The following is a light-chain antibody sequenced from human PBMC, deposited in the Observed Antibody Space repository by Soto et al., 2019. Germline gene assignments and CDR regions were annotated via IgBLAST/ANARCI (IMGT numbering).Light chain of an antibody. Sequence: EIVMTQSPLSLPVTPGESASISCRSSESIQQVTGYNYVDWHLQRPGQSPQLLIYLASIRDSGVPARFSGSGSGTNFTLTISRVEAEDVGVYYCMQALKFQWTFGQGTTVEIK. V-gene: IGKV2-28*01. J-gene: IGKJ1*01. CDR2: LAS. CDR3: MQALKFQWT. CDR1: ESIQQVTGYNY.